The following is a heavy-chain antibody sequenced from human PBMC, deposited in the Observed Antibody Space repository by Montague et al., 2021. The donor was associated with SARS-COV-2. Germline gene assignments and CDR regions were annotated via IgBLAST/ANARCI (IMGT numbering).Heavy chain of an antibody. CDR1: GDSISSGGFS. CDR3: ARLKVAPNGGWNWFDP. CDR2: IFHTGTP. Sequence: QSQSLTCSLSGDSISSGGFSWSWIRQPPGKGLEWIGHIFHTGTPHYSPSLKSRVTISIDRSKNQFSLNLDSVTAADTAVYYCARLKVAPNGGWNWFDPWGQGILVTVSS. J-gene: IGHJ5*02. D-gene: IGHD6-19*01. V-gene: IGHV4-30-2*01.